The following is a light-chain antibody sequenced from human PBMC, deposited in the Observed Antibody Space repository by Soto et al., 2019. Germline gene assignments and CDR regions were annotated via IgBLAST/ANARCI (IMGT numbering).Light chain of an antibody. Sequence: DIQMTQAPSSRSASVGDRVTITCRASQSMSSYLNWYQQRPGKALKLLIYKASTLKSGVPSRFSGSGSGTEFTLTIATLQPEDSPTYSCQQLNHYPRTLGQGPRWRL. V-gene: IGKV1-9*01. J-gene: IGKJ5*01. CDR3: QQLNHYPRT. CDR2: KAS. CDR1: QSMSSY.